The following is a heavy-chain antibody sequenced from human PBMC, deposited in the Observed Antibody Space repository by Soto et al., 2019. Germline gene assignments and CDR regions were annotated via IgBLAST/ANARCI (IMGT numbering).Heavy chain of an antibody. V-gene: IGHV3-23*01. J-gene: IGHJ4*02. CDR2: ISGSGGST. CDR1: GFTFSSYA. CDR3: AKIPPDSLYDFPYFDY. D-gene: IGHD3-3*01. Sequence: GGSLRLSCAASGFTFSSYAMSWVRQAPGKGLEWVSAISGSGGSTYYADSVKGRFTISRDNAKNTLYLQMNSLRAEDTAVYYCAKIPPDSLYDFPYFDYWGQGTLVTVSS.